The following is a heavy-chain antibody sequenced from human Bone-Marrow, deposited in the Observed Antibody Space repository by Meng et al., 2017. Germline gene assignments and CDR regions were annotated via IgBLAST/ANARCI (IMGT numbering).Heavy chain of an antibody. J-gene: IGHJ4*02. CDR1: GFPFSSYA. CDR2: ISYDGSNK. Sequence: QVRLVESGGGVVQPGRSLRLSCAASGFPFSSYAMHWVRQAPGKVLEWVAVISYDGSNKYYADSVKGRFTISRDNSKNTLSLQMNSLRAEDTAVYYCARDSDLFDYWGQGTLVTVSS. CDR3: ARDSDLFDY. V-gene: IGHV3-30*01.